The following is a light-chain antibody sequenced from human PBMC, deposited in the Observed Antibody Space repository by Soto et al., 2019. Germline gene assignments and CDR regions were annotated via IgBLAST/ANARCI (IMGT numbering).Light chain of an antibody. V-gene: IGKV3-11*01. CDR3: QQRSNWPPRT. CDR1: QSVSSY. Sequence: EIVLTQSPATLSLSPGERATLSCRASQSVSSYLAWYQQKPGQAPRLLIYDASNRATGIPARFSGSWSGTDFTLHISSLAPEAFAVYYCQQRSNWPPRTFGVWTKVEIK. CDR2: DAS. J-gene: IGKJ4*01.